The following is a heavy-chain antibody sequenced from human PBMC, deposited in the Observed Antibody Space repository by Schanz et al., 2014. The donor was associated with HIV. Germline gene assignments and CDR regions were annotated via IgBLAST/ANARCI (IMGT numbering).Heavy chain of an antibody. Sequence: QVQLVQSGAEVKMPGSSVKVSCKASGGTFSNYAMTWVRQAPGQGLEWMGIINPSGGKTSLAQKFQGRVTLTRDTSTSTVYLELSSLRSEDTAIYYCARDLGGDFWSAQGGFDPWGQGTLVTVSS. CDR3: ARDLGGDFWSAQGGFDP. CDR2: INPSGGKT. J-gene: IGHJ5*02. D-gene: IGHD3-3*01. CDR1: GGTFSNYA. V-gene: IGHV1-46*01.